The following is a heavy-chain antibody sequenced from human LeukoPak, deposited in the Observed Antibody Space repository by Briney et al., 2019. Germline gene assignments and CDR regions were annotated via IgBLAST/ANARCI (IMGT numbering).Heavy chain of an antibody. CDR1: GGSVSSYY. CDR2: IYFSGST. V-gene: IGHV4-59*02. J-gene: IGHJ5*02. Sequence: PSETLSLTRTVSGGSVSSYYWSWIRQPPGKGLEWSGYIYFSGSTNYNPSLKSRVTMPGDTSKNQFSLKLSSVTAADTAVYYCARGKYYYDSSGYIRFDPWGQGTLVTVSS. D-gene: IGHD3-22*01. CDR3: ARGKYYYDSSGYIRFDP.